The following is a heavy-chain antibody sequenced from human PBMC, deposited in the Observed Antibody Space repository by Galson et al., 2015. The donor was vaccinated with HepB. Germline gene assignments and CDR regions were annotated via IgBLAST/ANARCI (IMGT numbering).Heavy chain of an antibody. J-gene: IGHJ3*02. CDR1: GFSLNTSKMS. CDR2: IDWEDDK. CDR3: ARIRGVNPFDI. Sequence: PALVKPTQTLTLTCTFSGFSLNTSKMSVSWIRQPPGKALEWLAVIDWEDDKFYSPSLKTRLTISRDTSKNQVVLTMLNMDPLDTATYYCARIRGVNPFDIWGQGTLVTVSS. V-gene: IGHV2-70*18.